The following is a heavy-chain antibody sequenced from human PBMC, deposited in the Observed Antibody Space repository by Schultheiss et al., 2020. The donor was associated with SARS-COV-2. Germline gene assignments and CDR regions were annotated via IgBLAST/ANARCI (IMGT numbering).Heavy chain of an antibody. Sequence: GGSLRLSCAASGFSFNNYGMYWVRQAPGKGLEWVAVISYDGSNKYYADSVKGRFTISRDNSEDTLELQMNSLGAEDTAVYYCARDGEGSVPDWFDPWGQGTLVTVSS. D-gene: IGHD3-10*01. CDR1: GFSFNNYG. V-gene: IGHV3-30*03. CDR3: ARDGEGSVPDWFDP. J-gene: IGHJ5*02. CDR2: ISYDGSNK.